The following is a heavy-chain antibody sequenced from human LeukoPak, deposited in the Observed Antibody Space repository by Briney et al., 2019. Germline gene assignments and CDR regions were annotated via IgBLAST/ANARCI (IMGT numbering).Heavy chain of an antibody. CDR3: ARGRAVLRYFDWLLLY. J-gene: IGHJ4*02. Sequence: SETLSLTCAVYGGSFSGYYWSWIRQPPGKGVEWIGEINHSGSTNYNPSLKSRVTIPVDTSKNQFSLKLSSVTDADTAVYYSARGRAVLRYFDWLLLYWGQGTLVTVSS. D-gene: IGHD3-9*01. CDR2: INHSGST. V-gene: IGHV4-34*01. CDR1: GGSFSGYY.